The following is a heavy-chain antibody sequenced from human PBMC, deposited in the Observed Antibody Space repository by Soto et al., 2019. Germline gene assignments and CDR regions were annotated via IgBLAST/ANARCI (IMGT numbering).Heavy chain of an antibody. Sequence: QVRLLQSGAVAMKTGASVELSCEASGYSFTSHVIHWLRQAPGERLEWMGWIKPGTGATKYLQTLQDRVTISTDTSADIVILEMRSLRSEHSADSYCTRGYYYDTSGYYLDLSGKGTLVTVSS. CDR1: GYSFTSHV. CDR3: TRGYYYDTSGYYLDL. V-gene: IGHV1-3*01. D-gene: IGHD3-22*01. CDR2: IKPGTGAT. J-gene: IGHJ5*02.